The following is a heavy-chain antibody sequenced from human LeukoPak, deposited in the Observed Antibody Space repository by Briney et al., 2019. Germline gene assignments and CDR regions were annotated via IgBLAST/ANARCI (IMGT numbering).Heavy chain of an antibody. D-gene: IGHD3-10*01. V-gene: IGHV4-59*11. J-gene: IGHJ4*02. CDR3: ARGRGGEFDY. CDR2: IYYSGST. CDR1: GGSISSHY. Sequence: PSETLSLTCTVSGGSISSHYWSWIRQPPGKGLEWIGYIYYSGSTNYNPSLKSRVTISVDTSKNQFSLKLSSVTAADTAVYYCARGRGGEFDYWGQGTLVTVSS.